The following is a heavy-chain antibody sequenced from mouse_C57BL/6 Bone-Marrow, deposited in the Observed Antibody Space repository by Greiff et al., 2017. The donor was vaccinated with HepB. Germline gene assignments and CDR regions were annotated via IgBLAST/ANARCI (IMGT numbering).Heavy chain of an antibody. V-gene: IGHV14-4*01. CDR2: IDPENGDT. CDR3: TTTVVAFYWYFDV. D-gene: IGHD1-1*01. J-gene: IGHJ1*03. CDR1: GFNIKDDY. Sequence: EVQLQQSGAELVRPGASVKLSCTASGFNIKDDYMHWVKQRPEQGLEWIGWIDPENGDTEYASKFQGKATITAETSSNTAYLQLSSLTSEDTAVYYCTTTVVAFYWYFDVWGTGTTVTVSS.